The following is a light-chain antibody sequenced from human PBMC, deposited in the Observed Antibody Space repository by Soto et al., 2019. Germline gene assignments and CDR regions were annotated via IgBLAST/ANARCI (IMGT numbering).Light chain of an antibody. CDR3: QQYNSYS. J-gene: IGKJ1*01. CDR2: HAS. Sequence: IQMTQAPSTRPASVGDRVTLPCRASQSISNWLAWYQQKPGTAPQVLIYHASNLQSGVPSRFSGSGSGTEFTLTISSLQPDDFATYYCQQYNSYSFGQGTKVDIK. V-gene: IGKV1-5*01. CDR1: QSISNW.